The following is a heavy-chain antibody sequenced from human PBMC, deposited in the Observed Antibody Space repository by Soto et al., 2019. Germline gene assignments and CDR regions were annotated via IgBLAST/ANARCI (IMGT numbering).Heavy chain of an antibody. J-gene: IGHJ6*02. Sequence: QAQLVQSGAEVKKPGASVKVSCKASGYTFYSHSISWVRQAPGQGLEWMGRISADNINTKYAQKFRGRVTMTTDTSTSAVYMERRNLRSEDTAVYYCARCIQEDYYYGMDVWGQGTTVTVSS. V-gene: IGHV1-18*01. CDR1: GYTFYSHS. D-gene: IGHD5-18*01. CDR3: ARCIQEDYYYGMDV. CDR2: ISADNINT.